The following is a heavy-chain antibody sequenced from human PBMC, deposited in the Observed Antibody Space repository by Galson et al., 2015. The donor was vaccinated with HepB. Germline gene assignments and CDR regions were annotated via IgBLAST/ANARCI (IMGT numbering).Heavy chain of an antibody. CDR2: INTNTGNP. J-gene: IGHJ4*02. CDR3: VTGGGDLTGYSSSWYEVGTNPPIDY. V-gene: IGHV7-4-1*02. CDR1: GYTFTSYA. Sequence: SVKVSCKASGYTFTSYAMNWVRQAPGQGLEWMGWINTNTGNPTYAQGFTGRFVFSLDTSVSTAYLQISSLKAEDTAVYYCVTGGGDLTGYSSSWYEVGTNPPIDYWGQGTLVTVSS. D-gene: IGHD6-13*01.